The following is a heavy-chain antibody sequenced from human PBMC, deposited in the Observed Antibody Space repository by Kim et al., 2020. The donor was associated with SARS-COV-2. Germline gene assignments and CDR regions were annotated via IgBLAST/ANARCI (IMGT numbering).Heavy chain of an antibody. D-gene: IGHD2-2*01. J-gene: IGHJ5*02. V-gene: IGHV1-69*01. CDR2: IIPIFGTA. CDR3: ARGYCSSTSCFNNWFDP. Sequence: VKVSCKASGGTFSSYAISWVRQAPGQGLEWMGGIIPIFGTANYAQKFQGRVTITADESTSTAYMELSSLRSEDTAVYYCARGYCSSTSCFNNWFDPWGQGTLVTVSS. CDR1: GGTFSSYA.